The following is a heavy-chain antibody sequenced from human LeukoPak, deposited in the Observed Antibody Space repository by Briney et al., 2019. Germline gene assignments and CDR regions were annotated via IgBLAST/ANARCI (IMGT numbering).Heavy chain of an antibody. CDR3: ARDDSSSWSPGGYYGMDV. CDR1: GGSISSYY. D-gene: IGHD6-13*01. J-gene: IGHJ6*02. CDR2: IYYSGST. V-gene: IGHV4-59*01. Sequence: KSSETLSLTCTVSGGSISSYYWSWIRQPPGKGLEWIGYIYYSGSTNYNPSLESRVTISVDTSKNQFPLKLSSVTAADTAVYYCARDDSSSWSPGGYYGMDVWGQGTTVTVSS.